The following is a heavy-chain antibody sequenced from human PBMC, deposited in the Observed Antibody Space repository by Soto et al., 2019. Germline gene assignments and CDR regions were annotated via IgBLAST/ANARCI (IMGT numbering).Heavy chain of an antibody. D-gene: IGHD3-3*01. V-gene: IGHV3-21*01. Sequence: EVQLVESGGGLVKPGGSLRLSCAASGFTFSSYSMNWVRQAPGKGLEWVSSISSSSSYIYYADSVKGRFTISRDNAKNSLYLQMNSLRAEDTAVYYCARDYDFWSGNPKTNYYYYYGMDVWGQGTTVTVSS. CDR2: ISSSSSYI. J-gene: IGHJ6*02. CDR3: ARDYDFWSGNPKTNYYYYYGMDV. CDR1: GFTFSSYS.